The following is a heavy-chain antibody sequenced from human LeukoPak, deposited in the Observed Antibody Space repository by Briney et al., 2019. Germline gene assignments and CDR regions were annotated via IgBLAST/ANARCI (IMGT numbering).Heavy chain of an antibody. CDR1: GGSISSYY. CDR3: AKGIGRYCSGGNCMNKLFDF. J-gene: IGHJ4*02. D-gene: IGHD2-15*01. V-gene: IGHV4-59*12. Sequence: RPSETLSLTCTVSGGSISSYYWSWIRQPPGKGLEWIGDIYRSGSTNYNPSPKSRVTISVDKSKNQFSLNLNSVTAADTAVYYCAKGIGRYCSGGNCMNKLFDFWGQGTLVTVSS. CDR2: IYRSGST.